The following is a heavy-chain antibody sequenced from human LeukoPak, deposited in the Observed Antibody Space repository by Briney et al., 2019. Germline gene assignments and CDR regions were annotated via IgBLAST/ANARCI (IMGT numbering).Heavy chain of an antibody. CDR3: ARFRTWGDKAFDY. Sequence: GRSLRLSCAASGFTFSSSGMHWVRQAPGKGLEWVAVIWYDGSNKYYADSVKGRFTISRDSAKNSLYLQMNSLRAEDTAVYYCARFRTWGDKAFDYWGQGTLVTVSS. V-gene: IGHV3-33*01. CDR1: GFTFSSSG. D-gene: IGHD2-21*02. CDR2: IWYDGSNK. J-gene: IGHJ4*02.